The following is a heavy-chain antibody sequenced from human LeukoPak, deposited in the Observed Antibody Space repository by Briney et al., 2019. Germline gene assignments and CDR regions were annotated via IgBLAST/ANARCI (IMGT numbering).Heavy chain of an antibody. V-gene: IGHV4-59*01. CDR2: IYYSGST. CDR1: GGSISSYY. Sequence: SGTLSLTCTVSGGSISSYYWSWIRQPPGKGLEWIGYIYYSGSTNYNPSLKSRVTISVDTSKNQFSLKLSSVTAADTAVYYCARWRPDKGYYGMDVWGQGTTVTVSS. CDR3: ARWRPDKGYYGMDV. J-gene: IGHJ6*02. D-gene: IGHD1-14*01.